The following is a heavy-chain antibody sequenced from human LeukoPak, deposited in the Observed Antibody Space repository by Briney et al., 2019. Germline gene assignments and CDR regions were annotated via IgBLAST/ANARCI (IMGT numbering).Heavy chain of an antibody. J-gene: IGHJ5*02. V-gene: IGHV3-48*03. CDR1: GFTFSSYE. CDR3: ARGPQTGFDP. Sequence: GGSLRLSCAASGFTFSSYEMNWVRQAPGKGLEWVSYISSSGSTIYYEDSVKGRFTISRDNAKNSLYLQMNSLRAEDTAVYYCARGPQTGFDPWGQGTLVTVSS. CDR2: ISSSGSTI.